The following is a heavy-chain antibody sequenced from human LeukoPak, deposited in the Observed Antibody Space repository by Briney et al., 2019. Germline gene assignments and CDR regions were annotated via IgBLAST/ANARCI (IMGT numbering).Heavy chain of an antibody. J-gene: IGHJ4*02. Sequence: SETLSLTCAVYGGSFSGYYWSWLRQPPGKGLEWIGEINHSGSTNYNPSLKSGVTISVDTSRNQFSLKLGSVAASATASFYWGKRVRGWGSYRFTFDYWGQGTLVTVSS. D-gene: IGHD3-16*02. CDR2: INHSGST. CDR1: GGSFSGYY. CDR3: GKRVRGWGSYRFTFDY. V-gene: IGHV4-34*01.